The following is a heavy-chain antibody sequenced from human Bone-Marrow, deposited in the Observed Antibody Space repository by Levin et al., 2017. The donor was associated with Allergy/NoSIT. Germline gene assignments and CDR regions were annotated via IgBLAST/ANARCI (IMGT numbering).Heavy chain of an antibody. CDR2: IYPDDSNT. CDR3: ARGYSGYDSAYYYYYAMDV. V-gene: IGHV5-51*01. Sequence: RGESLKISCKGSGYSFTSYWIGWVRQMPGKGLEWMGIIYPDDSNTRYSPSFQGQVTISADKSLSTAYLQWSSLKASDTAMYYCARGYSGYDSAYYYYYAMDVWGQGTTVTVSS. CDR1: GYSFTSYW. D-gene: IGHD5-12*01. J-gene: IGHJ6*02.